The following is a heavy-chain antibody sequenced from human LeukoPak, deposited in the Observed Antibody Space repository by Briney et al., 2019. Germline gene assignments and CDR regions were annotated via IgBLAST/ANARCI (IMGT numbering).Heavy chain of an antibody. V-gene: IGHV1-2*02. CDR3: ARDGIAVAVLGY. D-gene: IGHD6-19*01. CDR1: RYTFTGYY. J-gene: IGHJ4*02. Sequence: AAVKVSCKASRYTFTGYYMHWVRQAPGQGLEWMGWINPNSGGTNYAQKFQGRVTMTRDTSISTAYMELSRLRSDDTAVYYCARDGIAVAVLGYWGQGTLVTVSS. CDR2: INPNSGGT.